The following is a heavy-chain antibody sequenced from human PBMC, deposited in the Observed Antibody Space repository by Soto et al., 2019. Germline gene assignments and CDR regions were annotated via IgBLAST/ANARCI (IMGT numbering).Heavy chain of an antibody. J-gene: IGHJ3*02. CDR3: ARAPSPPEYYYDTTGPRNYFDT. D-gene: IGHD3-22*01. CDR2: IYYSGST. Sequence: SENLSLTCTVSGGSISSYYWSCVRQPPGKGLEWIGYIYYSGSTNYNPSLKSRVTISVDTSKNQFSLKLSSVTAADTAVYYCARAPSPPEYYYDTTGPRNYFDTRGHGPTVTVSS. V-gene: IGHV4-59*12. CDR1: GGSISSYY.